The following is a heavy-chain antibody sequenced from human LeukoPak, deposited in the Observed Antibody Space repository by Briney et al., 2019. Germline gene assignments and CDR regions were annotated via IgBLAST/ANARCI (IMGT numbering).Heavy chain of an antibody. J-gene: IGHJ4*02. D-gene: IGHD6-19*01. CDR2: ITTGDGST. CDR3: AKDRSSGWYVSFDY. V-gene: IGHV3-23*01. CDR1: GFTFSSYT. Sequence: GGSLRLSCTASGFTFSSYTMTWVRQAPGKGLKWVSTITTGDGSTYYADSVKGRFTISRDNSKNTLFLQMNSLRAEDTAVYYCAKDRSSGWYVSFDYWGQGTLVTVSS.